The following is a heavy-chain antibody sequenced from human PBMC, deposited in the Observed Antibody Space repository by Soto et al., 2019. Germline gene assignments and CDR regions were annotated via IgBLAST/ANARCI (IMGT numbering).Heavy chain of an antibody. Sequence: QLQLQESGPGLVKPSETLSLTCTVSGGSISSSSYYWGWIRQPPGKGLEWIGSIYYSGSTYYNPSLKXXXTISXDTSKNXFXXXLXSVTAADTAVYYCARRGSSSWYGYWGQGTLVTVSS. D-gene: IGHD6-13*01. CDR3: ARRGSSSWYGY. V-gene: IGHV4-39*01. CDR2: IYYSGST. J-gene: IGHJ4*02. CDR1: GGSISSSSYY.